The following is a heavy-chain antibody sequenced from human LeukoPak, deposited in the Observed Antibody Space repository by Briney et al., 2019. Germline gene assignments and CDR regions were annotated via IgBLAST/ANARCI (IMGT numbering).Heavy chain of an antibody. J-gene: IGHJ1*01. CDR2: ISYDGSNK. Sequence: PGRSLRLSCAASGFTFSSYGMHWVRQAPGKGLEWVAVISYDGSNKYYADSVKGRFTISRDNSKNTLYLQMNSLRAGDTAVYYCAKDSGYSSGWYTSEYFQHWGQGTLVTVSS. V-gene: IGHV3-30*18. D-gene: IGHD6-19*01. CDR3: AKDSGYSSGWYTSEYFQH. CDR1: GFTFSSYG.